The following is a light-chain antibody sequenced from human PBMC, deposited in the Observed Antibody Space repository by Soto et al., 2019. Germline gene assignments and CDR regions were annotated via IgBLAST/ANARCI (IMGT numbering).Light chain of an antibody. J-gene: IGKJ1*01. Sequence: LSKSPDTVSLEASVSRCGXRLPSQSVTKDNLNWYQQKPGQAPRLLIYGASSRATGIPDRFSGGGSGTDFTLTISSFQPEDFAVYYCQQYNGSPRTFGEGTKVDIK. CDR3: QQYNGSPRT. V-gene: IGKV3-20*01. CDR2: GAS. CDR1: QSVTKDN.